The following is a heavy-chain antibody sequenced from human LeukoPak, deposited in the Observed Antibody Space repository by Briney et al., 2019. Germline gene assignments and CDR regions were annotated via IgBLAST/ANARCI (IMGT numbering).Heavy chain of an antibody. J-gene: IGHJ6*03. CDR2: IYPGDSDT. CDR1: GYSFNTYW. CDR3: ARSVPFGSGYYYMDV. D-gene: IGHD3-16*01. V-gene: IGHV5-51*01. Sequence: GGSLKISCKGSGYSFNTYWIGWVRQMPGKGLEWMGIIYPGDSDTKYSPSFQGQVTISADKSISTAYLQWSSLKASDTAMYYCARSVPFGSGYYYMDVWGKGTTVTISS.